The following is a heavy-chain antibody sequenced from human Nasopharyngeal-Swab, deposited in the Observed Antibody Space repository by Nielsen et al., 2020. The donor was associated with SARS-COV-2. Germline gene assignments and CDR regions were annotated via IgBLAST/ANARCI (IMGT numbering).Heavy chain of an antibody. J-gene: IGHJ4*02. V-gene: IGHV3-30*03. CDR2: ISSDGSDK. CDR1: RFTFSRWL. CDR3: ASLRADTPDFAY. Sequence: GESLKISCVASRFTFSRWLMHWVRQAPGKGLEWVTVISSDGSDKQYVDSVKGRFTISRDNSKNTLYLQVKSLRADDTGVYYCASLRADTPDFAYLGQGTLVTVSS. D-gene: IGHD2-15*01.